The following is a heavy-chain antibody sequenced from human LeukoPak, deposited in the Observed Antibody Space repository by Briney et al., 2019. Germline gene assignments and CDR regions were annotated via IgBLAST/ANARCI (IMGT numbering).Heavy chain of an antibody. CDR2: IYYSGST. J-gene: IGHJ5*02. D-gene: IGHD3-10*01. CDR1: GGSISSGGYY. V-gene: IGHV4-31*03. Sequence: SETLSLTCTVSGGSISSGGYYWSWIRQHPGKGLEWIGCIYYSGSTYYNPSLKSRVTISVDTSKNQFSLKLSSVTAADTAVYYCARDKGVERFGELLIRRNWFDPWGQGTLVTVSS. CDR3: ARDKGVERFGELLIRRNWFDP.